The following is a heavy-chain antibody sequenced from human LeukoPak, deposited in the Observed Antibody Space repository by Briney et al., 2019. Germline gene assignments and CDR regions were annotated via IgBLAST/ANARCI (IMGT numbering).Heavy chain of an antibody. V-gene: IGHV3-74*01. J-gene: IGHJ4*02. Sequence: PGGSLRLSCAASGFTFSSYWMHWVRKAPGKGLVWVSRINSDGSSTSYADSVKGRFTISRDNAKNTLHLQMNSLRAEDTAVFYCAREGSTFFDYWGQGTLVTVSS. CDR1: GFTFSSYW. CDR2: INSDGSST. D-gene: IGHD5/OR15-5a*01. CDR3: AREGSTFFDY.